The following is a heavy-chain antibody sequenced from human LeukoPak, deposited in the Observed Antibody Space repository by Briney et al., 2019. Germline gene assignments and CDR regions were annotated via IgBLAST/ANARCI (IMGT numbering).Heavy chain of an antibody. CDR3: GRVIAGAIDY. D-gene: IGHD6-13*01. J-gene: IGHJ4*02. V-gene: IGHV3-7*01. CDR2: INLDGSDT. CDR1: GLTSGGHS. Sequence: GRSLRLSCPASGLTSGGHSMTWVRHAPGEGLEWVANINLDGSDTFYVGFVKGRFTISRDNADNSLYLQMNSLRAEDTAVYYCGRVIAGAIDYWGQGTLVTVSS.